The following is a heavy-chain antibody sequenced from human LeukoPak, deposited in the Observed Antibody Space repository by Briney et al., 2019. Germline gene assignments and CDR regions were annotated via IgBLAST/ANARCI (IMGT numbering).Heavy chain of an antibody. D-gene: IGHD1-1*01. V-gene: IGHV3-15*01. Sequence: GGSLRLSCAASGFTFNNAWMSWVRQAPGKGLEWVGRIKSKTDGGTTDYAAPVKGRFTISRDDSKSTLFLQMNSLKTEDTAVYYCTTDGGMYNWNDVVYWGQGTLVTVSS. CDR2: IKSKTDGGTT. J-gene: IGHJ4*02. CDR1: GFTFNNAW. CDR3: TTDGGMYNWNDVVY.